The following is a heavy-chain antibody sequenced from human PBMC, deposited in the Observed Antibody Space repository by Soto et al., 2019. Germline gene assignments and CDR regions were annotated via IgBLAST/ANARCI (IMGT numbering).Heavy chain of an antibody. Sequence: SETLSLTCTVSGGSISSSSYYWGWIRQPPGKGLEWIGSIYYSGSTYYNPSLKSRVTISVDTSKNQFSLKLSSVTAADTAVYYCASRTRYYYYYGMHVWGQGTTLTVS. CDR1: GGSISSSSYY. CDR3: ASRTRYYYYYGMHV. V-gene: IGHV4-39*01. J-gene: IGHJ6*02. CDR2: IYYSGST.